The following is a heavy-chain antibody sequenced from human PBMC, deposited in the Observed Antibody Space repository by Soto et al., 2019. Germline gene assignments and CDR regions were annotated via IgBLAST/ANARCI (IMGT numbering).Heavy chain of an antibody. CDR2: IYYSGST. V-gene: IGHV4-59*08. CDR1: GGSISSYY. J-gene: IGHJ4*02. Sequence: QVQLQESGPGLVKPSETLSLTCTVSGGSISSYYWSWIRQPPGKGLEWIGYIYYSGSTNYNPSLRSRVTIAVDTSKNQFSLKLSSVTAADTAVYYCARRWGFTFAYWCQGTLVTVSS. D-gene: IGHD1-26*01. CDR3: ARRWGFTFAY.